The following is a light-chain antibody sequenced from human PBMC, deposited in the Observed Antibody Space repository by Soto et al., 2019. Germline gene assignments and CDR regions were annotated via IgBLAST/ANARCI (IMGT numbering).Light chain of an antibody. Sequence: QSALTQPDSVSGSPGQSITISCTGTSSDIGGYNYVSWYQQHPGKAPKLMIYEVSNRPSGVSNRFSGSKSGNTASLTISGLQAEDEAVYFCCSYAGNKTVVFGGGTKVTVL. V-gene: IGLV2-14*01. CDR2: EVS. CDR1: SSDIGGYNY. CDR3: CSYAGNKTVV. J-gene: IGLJ3*02.